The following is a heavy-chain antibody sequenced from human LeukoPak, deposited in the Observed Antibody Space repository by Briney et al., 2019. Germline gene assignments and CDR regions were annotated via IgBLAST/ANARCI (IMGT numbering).Heavy chain of an antibody. Sequence: PSETLSLTCTVSGGSISSYYWSWIRQPAGKGLEWIGRIYTSGSTNYNPSLKGRVTMSVDTSKNQFSLKLSSVTAADTAVYYCARERMYSSGWYVDYWGQGTLVTVSS. CDR2: IYTSGST. CDR1: GGSISSYY. CDR3: ARERMYSSGWYVDY. V-gene: IGHV4-4*07. D-gene: IGHD6-19*01. J-gene: IGHJ4*02.